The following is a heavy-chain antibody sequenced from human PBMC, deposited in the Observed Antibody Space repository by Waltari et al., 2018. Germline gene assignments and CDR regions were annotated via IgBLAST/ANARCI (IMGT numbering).Heavy chain of an antibody. D-gene: IGHD1-26*01. Sequence: EVQLVESGGGLVQPGGSLRLSCAASGFTFSNYWMTWVHQAPGKGLEWVANIKQDGSSKDYVDSVKGRFTISRDNARNSLFLQMDSLRAEDTAVYYCARLAVWVAQEDFWGQGTLVTVSS. CDR2: IKQDGSSK. V-gene: IGHV3-7*01. CDR1: GFTFSNYW. J-gene: IGHJ4*02. CDR3: ARLAVWVAQEDF.